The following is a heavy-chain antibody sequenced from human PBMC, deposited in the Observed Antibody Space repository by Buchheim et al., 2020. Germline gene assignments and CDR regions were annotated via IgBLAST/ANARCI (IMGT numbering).Heavy chain of an antibody. D-gene: IGHD2-2*01. CDR1: GYTFTSYD. V-gene: IGHV1-8*01. CDR2: MNPNSGNT. CDR3: ARVPVVPAAWGYYYYGMDV. Sequence: QVQLVQSGAEVKKPGASVKVSCKASGYTFTSYDINWVRQATGQGLEWMGWMNPNSGNTGYAQKFQGRFTMTRNTSISTAYMELSSLRSEDTAVYYCARVPVVPAAWGYYYYGMDVWGQGTT. J-gene: IGHJ6*02.